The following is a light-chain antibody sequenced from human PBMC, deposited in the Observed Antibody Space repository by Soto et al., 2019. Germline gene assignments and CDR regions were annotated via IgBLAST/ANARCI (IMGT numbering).Light chain of an antibody. J-gene: IGKJ5*01. CDR3: QQSYSTPIT. CDR1: QSISSY. V-gene: IGKV1-39*01. CDR2: AAS. Sequence: DIQMTQSPSSLSASVGDRVTITCRAGQSISSYLNWYQQKPEKAPKLLIYAASSLQSGVPSRFSGSGSGTDFTLTISSLQPEDFATYYCQQSYSTPITFGQGTRLEI.